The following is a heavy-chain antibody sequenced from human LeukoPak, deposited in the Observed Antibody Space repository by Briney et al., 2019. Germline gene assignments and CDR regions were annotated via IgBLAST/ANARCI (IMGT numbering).Heavy chain of an antibody. CDR3: ARDLTTIGSFDY. J-gene: IGHJ4*02. V-gene: IGHV4-31*03. CDR2: IYYSGST. D-gene: IGHD4/OR15-4a*01. Sequence: PSETLSLTCTVSGGSISSGGYYWSWIRQHPGKGLEWIGYIYYSGSTYYNPSLKSRVTISVDTSKNQFSLKLSSVTAADTVVYYCARDLTTIGSFDYWGQGTLVTVSS. CDR1: GGSISSGGYY.